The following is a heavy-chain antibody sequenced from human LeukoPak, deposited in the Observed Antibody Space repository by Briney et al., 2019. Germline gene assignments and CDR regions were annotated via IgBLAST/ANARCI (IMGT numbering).Heavy chain of an antibody. V-gene: IGHV3-7*03. CDR1: GFTFSCYW. CDR2: IKEDGSKK. Sequence: GGSLRLSCAASGFTFSCYWMTWVRQAPGKGLEWVANIKEDGSKKNYVDSVKGRFTISRDNAKNSLYLQMNSLRAEDTAVYYCATPLDYYDSSGYHQGGDWGQGTLVTVSS. D-gene: IGHD3-22*01. CDR3: ATPLDYYDSSGYHQGGD. J-gene: IGHJ4*02.